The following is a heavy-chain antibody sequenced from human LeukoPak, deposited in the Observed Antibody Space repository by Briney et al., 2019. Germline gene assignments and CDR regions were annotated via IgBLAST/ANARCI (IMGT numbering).Heavy chain of an antibody. Sequence: PSETLSLTCTVSGGSIRGYYWSWIPQPPGKGLEWIGYIYYSGSTNYNPSLQSRVTISVDTSKNQFSLNLTSVTAADTAVYYCARYGSGTYPRFDYWGQGILVTVSS. CDR2: IYYSGST. D-gene: IGHD3-10*01. J-gene: IGHJ4*02. V-gene: IGHV4-59*08. CDR3: ARYGSGTYPRFDY. CDR1: GGSIRGYY.